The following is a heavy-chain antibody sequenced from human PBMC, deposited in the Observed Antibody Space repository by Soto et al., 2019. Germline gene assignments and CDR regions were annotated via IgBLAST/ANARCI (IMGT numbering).Heavy chain of an antibody. V-gene: IGHV3-9*01. CDR3: TTTYPNENSRVVAY. D-gene: IGHD1-1*01. CDR1: GFTFDDYA. J-gene: IGHJ4*02. CDR2: IPWNSGST. Sequence: EVQLVESGGGLVQPGRSLRLSCAASGFTFDDYAMHWVRQAPVKGLEWVSGIPWNSGSTDYADSVKGRFNTSRDNRKNSLYLQMNSLRAEATALYYCTTTYPNENSRVVAYWGQGTLVTVSS.